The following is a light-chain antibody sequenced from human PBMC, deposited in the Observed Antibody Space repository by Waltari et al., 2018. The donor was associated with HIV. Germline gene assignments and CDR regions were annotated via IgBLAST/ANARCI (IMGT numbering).Light chain of an antibody. Sequence: QPVLTQSSSASASLESSVKLTCTLSSGHSSYIISWHQQQPGKVPRYLMKVEGSGSFNKGSGVPDRFSGSSSGADRYLTISNLQSEDEADYYCETWDSDIRVFGGGTKLTVL. V-gene: IGLV4-60*03. CDR3: ETWDSDIRV. CDR1: SGHSSYI. CDR2: VEGSGSF. J-gene: IGLJ2*01.